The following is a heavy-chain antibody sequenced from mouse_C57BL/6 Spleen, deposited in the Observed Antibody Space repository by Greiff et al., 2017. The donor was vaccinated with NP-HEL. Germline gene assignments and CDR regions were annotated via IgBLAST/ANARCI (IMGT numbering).Heavy chain of an antibody. CDR1: GYSITSGYY. CDR3: AREGHYYGSSPYAMDY. Sequence: EESGPGLVKPSQSLSLTCSVTGYSITSGYYWNWIRQFPGNKLEWMGYISYDGSNNYNPSLKNRISITRDTSKNQFFLKLNSVTTEDTATYYCAREGHYYGSSPYAMDYWGQGTSVTVSS. J-gene: IGHJ4*01. CDR2: ISYDGSN. V-gene: IGHV3-6*01. D-gene: IGHD1-1*01.